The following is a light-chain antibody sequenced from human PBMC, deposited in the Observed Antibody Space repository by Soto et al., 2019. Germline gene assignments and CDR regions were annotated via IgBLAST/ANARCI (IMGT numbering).Light chain of an antibody. J-gene: IGKJ2*01. Sequence: DIQMTQSPSSVSASVGDRGTITCRASQSISSWLYWYQQKQGKAPKLLIYAASSLQSGVPSRFSRCGSEPDFILTISSLQHEDFAIYYCQHANSLPHTLGQGTKLEIK. V-gene: IGKV1-12*01. CDR3: QHANSLPHT. CDR1: QSISSW. CDR2: AAS.